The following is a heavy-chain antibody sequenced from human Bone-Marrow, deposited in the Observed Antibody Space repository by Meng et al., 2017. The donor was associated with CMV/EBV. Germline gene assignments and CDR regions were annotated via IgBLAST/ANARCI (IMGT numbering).Heavy chain of an antibody. CDR1: GFTFSSYA. D-gene: IGHD6-13*01. J-gene: IGHJ4*02. V-gene: IGHV3-30-3*01. CDR3: ARGADGVAAPELGY. CDR2: ISYDGSNK. Sequence: GGSLRLSCAASGFTFSSYAMHWVHQAPGKGLEWVAVISYDGSNKYYADSVKGRFTISRDNSKNTLYLQMNSLRAEDTAVYYCARGADGVAAPELGYWGQGTLVTVSS.